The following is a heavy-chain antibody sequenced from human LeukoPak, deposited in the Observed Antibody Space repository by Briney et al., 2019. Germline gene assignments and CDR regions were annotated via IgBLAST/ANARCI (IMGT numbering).Heavy chain of an antibody. J-gene: IGHJ4*02. D-gene: IGHD1-26*01. Sequence: GGSLTVSRAASGFTFRSYSMNWVRQAPGKGLEWVSSISRSSSYIYYADSVKGRFTISRDNAKNSLYLQMNSLRAEDTAVYYCARDDGVEVVGATTPPGDYWGEGALVTVSS. CDR3: ARDDGVEVVGATTPPGDY. CDR2: ISRSSSYI. V-gene: IGHV3-21*01. CDR1: GFTFRSYS.